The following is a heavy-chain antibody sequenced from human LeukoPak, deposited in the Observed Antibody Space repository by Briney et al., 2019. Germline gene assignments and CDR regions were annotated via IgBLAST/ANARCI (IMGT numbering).Heavy chain of an antibody. D-gene: IGHD1-26*01. CDR2: INHSGST. J-gene: IGHJ6*02. Sequence: SETLSLTCAVYGGSSSGYYWSWIRQPPGKGLEWIGEINHSGSTNYNPSLKSRVTISVDTSKNQFSLKLSSVTAADTAVYYCASWDPVDYYYYGMDVWGQGTTVTVSS. V-gene: IGHV4-34*01. CDR3: ASWDPVDYYYYGMDV. CDR1: GGSSSGYY.